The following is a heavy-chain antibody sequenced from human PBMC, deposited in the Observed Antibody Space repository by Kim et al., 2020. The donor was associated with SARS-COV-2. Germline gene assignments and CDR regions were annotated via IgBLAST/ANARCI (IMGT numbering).Heavy chain of an antibody. CDR2: IDPRNSWT. V-gene: IGHV1-46*01. CDR1: GYTFTDFY. J-gene: IGHJ4*02. Sequence: ASVKVSCKASGYTFTDFYIHWVRQAPGQGLEWMGIIDPRNSWTQYAQRLQGRLTVTRDTSTSTVYMELSSLRSDDTAVYYCARDYITAAGKEDFDYWRQG. D-gene: IGHD6-13*01. CDR3: ARDYITAAGKEDFDY.